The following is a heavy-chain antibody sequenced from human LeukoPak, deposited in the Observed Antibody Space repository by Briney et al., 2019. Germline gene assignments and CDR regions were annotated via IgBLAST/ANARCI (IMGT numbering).Heavy chain of an antibody. V-gene: IGHV4-30-4*01. J-gene: IGHJ5*02. Sequence: SETLSLTCTVSGGSISSGDYYWSWIRQPPGKGLEWIGYIYYSGITYYNPSLKSRVTISVDTSKNQFSLKQSSVTAADTAVYYCAREEGSYYDSSGYPPWGQGTLVTVSS. CDR2: IYYSGIT. CDR3: AREEGSYYDSSGYPP. CDR1: GGSISSGDYY. D-gene: IGHD3-22*01.